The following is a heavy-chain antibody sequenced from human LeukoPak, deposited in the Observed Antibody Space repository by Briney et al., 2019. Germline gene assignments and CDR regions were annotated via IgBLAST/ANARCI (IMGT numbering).Heavy chain of an antibody. CDR1: GFTFSSYA. CDR2: ISYDGHTK. CDR3: AKRVDYGSSWYYFDY. Sequence: PGGSLRLSCAASGFTFSSYAMSWVRQAPGKGLEWVAVISYDGHTKYYADSVKGRFTISRDNSKDTLYLQMNSLRAEDTAVYYCAKRVDYGSSWYYFDYWGQGTLVTVSS. J-gene: IGHJ4*02. V-gene: IGHV3-30*18. D-gene: IGHD6-13*01.